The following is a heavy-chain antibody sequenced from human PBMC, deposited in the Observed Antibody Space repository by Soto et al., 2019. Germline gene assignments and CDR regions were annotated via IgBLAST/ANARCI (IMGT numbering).Heavy chain of an antibody. CDR3: ARGNDRLNWFDP. CDR1: GGSISSYY. Sequence: PSETLSLTCTVSGGSISSYYWSWIRQPPGKGLEWIGYIYYSGSTNYNPSLKSRVTISVDTSKNQFSLKLSSVTAADTAVYYCARGNDRLNWFDPWGQGTLVTVSS. V-gene: IGHV4-59*01. J-gene: IGHJ5*02. CDR2: IYYSGST. D-gene: IGHD1-1*01.